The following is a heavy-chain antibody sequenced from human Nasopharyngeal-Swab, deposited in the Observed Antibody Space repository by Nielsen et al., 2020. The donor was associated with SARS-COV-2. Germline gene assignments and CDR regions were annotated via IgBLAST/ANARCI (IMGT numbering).Heavy chain of an antibody. Sequence: AGSLRLSCAVSGGSFSANYWGWIRQPPGKGLEWIGEINHSGSTNYNPSLKSRVTISVDTSKSQFSLKLTSVTAADTSVYYCARGLSGVVPAPILGLGPYYYFYYMDVWGKGTTVTVSS. J-gene: IGHJ6*03. V-gene: IGHV4-34*01. D-gene: IGHD2-2*01. CDR3: ARGLSGVVPAPILGLGPYYYFYYMDV. CDR1: GGSFSANY. CDR2: INHSGST.